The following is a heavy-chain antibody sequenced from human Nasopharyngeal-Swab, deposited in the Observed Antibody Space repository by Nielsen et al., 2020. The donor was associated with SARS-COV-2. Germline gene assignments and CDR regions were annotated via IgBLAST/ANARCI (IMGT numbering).Heavy chain of an antibody. V-gene: IGHV3-23*01. Sequence: ESLKISCAASGFTFRSYAMSWVRQAPGKGLEWVSSISGSGGSTYYADSVKGRFTISRDNSKNTLYLQMHSLRAEDTAVYYCATPGTRCSGDTCNMWVFDYWGQGTLVTVSS. CDR1: GFTFRSYA. CDR2: ISGSGGST. CDR3: ATPGTRCSGDTCNMWVFDY. J-gene: IGHJ4*02. D-gene: IGHD2-15*01.